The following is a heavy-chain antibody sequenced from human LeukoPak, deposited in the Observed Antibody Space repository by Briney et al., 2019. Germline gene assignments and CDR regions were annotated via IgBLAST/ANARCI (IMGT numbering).Heavy chain of an antibody. V-gene: IGHV4-61*02. J-gene: IGHJ3*02. CDR2: IYTSGSA. Sequence: SETLSLTCTVSGGSISSGSYYWSWIRQPAGKELEWIGRIYTSGSASYSPSLKSRVTMSIDTSKNQFSLKLTSVTAADTAVYYCARTGVAAAGMGGAFDIWGQGTMVTVSS. CDR3: ARTGVAAAGMGGAFDI. D-gene: IGHD6-13*01. CDR1: GGSISSGSYY.